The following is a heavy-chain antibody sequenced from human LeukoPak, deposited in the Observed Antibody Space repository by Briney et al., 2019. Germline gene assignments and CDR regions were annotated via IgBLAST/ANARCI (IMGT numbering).Heavy chain of an antibody. Sequence: SQTLSLTCTVSGGSISSGSYYWSWIRQPAGKGLEWIGRIYTSGSTNYNPSLKSRVTISVDTSKNQFSLKLSSVIAADTAVYYCARECYDSSLDAFDIWGQGTMVTVSS. CDR1: GGSISSGSYY. J-gene: IGHJ3*02. D-gene: IGHD3-22*01. CDR3: ARECYDSSLDAFDI. V-gene: IGHV4-61*02. CDR2: IYTSGST.